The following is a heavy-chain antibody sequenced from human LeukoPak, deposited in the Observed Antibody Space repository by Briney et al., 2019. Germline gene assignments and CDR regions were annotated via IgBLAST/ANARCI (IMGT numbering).Heavy chain of an antibody. J-gene: IGHJ6*03. V-gene: IGHV1-3*01. CDR2: INAGNGNT. Sequence: GALVKVSCKASGYTFTSYAMHWVRQAPGQRLEWMGWINAGNGNTKYSQKFQGRVTITTDESTSTAYMELSSLRSEDTAVYYCAREISVNYYYMDVWGKGTTVTVSS. CDR3: AREISVNYYYMDV. CDR1: GYTFTSYA.